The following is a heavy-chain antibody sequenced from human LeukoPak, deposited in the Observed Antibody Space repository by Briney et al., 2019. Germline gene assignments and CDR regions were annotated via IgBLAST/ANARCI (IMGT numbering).Heavy chain of an antibody. J-gene: IGHJ4*02. CDR1: GFTFSSYA. D-gene: IGHD3-16*01. CDR2: ISGSGGST. CDR3: AGAGGYDYIWGSYSNDY. Sequence: GGSLRLSCAASGFTFSSYAMSWVRQAPGKGLEWVSAISGSGGSTYYADSVKGRFTISRDNPKNTLYLQMNSLRAEDTAVYYCAGAGGYDYIWGSYSNDYWGQGTLVTVSS. V-gene: IGHV3-23*01.